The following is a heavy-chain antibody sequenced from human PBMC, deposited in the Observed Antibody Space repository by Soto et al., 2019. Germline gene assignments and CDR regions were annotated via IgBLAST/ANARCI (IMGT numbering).Heavy chain of an antibody. D-gene: IGHD2-2*01. CDR2: IYSGGFT. CDR1: GLTVSSSY. Sequence: GGSLRLSCAASGLTVSSSYMSWVRQAPGKGLEWVSVIYSGGFTLSADSVKGRFAISRDNSKNTLFLQMNSLRAEDTAVYYCARVTSCCSGTDVWGQGTTVTVSS. CDR3: ARVTSCCSGTDV. J-gene: IGHJ6*02. V-gene: IGHV3-53*01.